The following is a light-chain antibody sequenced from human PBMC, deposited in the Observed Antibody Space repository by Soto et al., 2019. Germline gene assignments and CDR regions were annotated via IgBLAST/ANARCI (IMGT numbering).Light chain of an antibody. CDR3: QQYNSYPYT. CDR2: KAS. CDR1: QSISSW. V-gene: IGKV1-5*03. J-gene: IGKJ2*01. Sequence: DIQMTQSPSTLSASVGYRVTITCRASQSISSWLAWYQQKPGKAPKLLIYKASSLESGVPSRFSGSGSGTEFTLTISSLQPDDFATYFCQQYNSYPYTFGQGTKLDIK.